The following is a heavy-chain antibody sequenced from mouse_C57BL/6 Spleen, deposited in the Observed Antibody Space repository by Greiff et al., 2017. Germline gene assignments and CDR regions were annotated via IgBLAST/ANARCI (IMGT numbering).Heavy chain of an antibody. CDR3: ARDLEYDDYRYFDV. D-gene: IGHD2-14*01. CDR1: GFTFSSYA. CDR2: ISDGGSYT. V-gene: IGHV5-4*01. Sequence: EVKLVESGGGLVKPGGSLKLSCAASGFTFSSYAMSWVRQTPEKRLEWVATISDGGSYTYYPDNVKGRFTISRDNAKNNLYLQMSHLKSEDTAMYYCARDLEYDDYRYFDVWGTGTTVTVSS. J-gene: IGHJ1*03.